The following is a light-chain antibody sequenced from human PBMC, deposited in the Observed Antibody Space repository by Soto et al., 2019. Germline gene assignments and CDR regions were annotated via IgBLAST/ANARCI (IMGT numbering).Light chain of an antibody. J-gene: IGKJ5*01. CDR2: AAS. CDR1: ESMARH. CDR3: QQTYSTLSIT. V-gene: IGKV1-39*01. Sequence: DIQMTQSPSSLSASVGDRVTITCRASESMARHLNWYQQKPGKAPKLLIYAASSLQNGVPSRFRGGGSGTDFTLTINNLQPEDFATYYCQQTYSTLSITFGQGTRLEIK.